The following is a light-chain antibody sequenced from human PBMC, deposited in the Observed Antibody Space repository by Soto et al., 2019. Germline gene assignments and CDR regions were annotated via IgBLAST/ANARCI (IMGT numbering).Light chain of an antibody. CDR1: QSVSGSY. J-gene: IGKJ5*01. CDR2: DVS. CDR3: QQYNNWPFS. Sequence: ETVLTQSPGTLSLSPGERAALSCRASQSVSGSYLAWYQHKPGQAPRLLIYDVSIRATGVPARFSGTGSETDFTLTISGLQSEDSAVYFCQQYNNWPFSFGQGTRLEIK. V-gene: IGKV3-15*01.